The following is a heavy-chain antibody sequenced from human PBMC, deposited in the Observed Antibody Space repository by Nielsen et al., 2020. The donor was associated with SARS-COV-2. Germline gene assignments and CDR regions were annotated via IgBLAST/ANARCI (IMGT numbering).Heavy chain of an antibody. J-gene: IGHJ3*02. CDR1: VCTFSSYA. V-gene: IGHV1-69*13. D-gene: IGHD6-19*01. CDR2: IIPIFGTA. Sequence: SSVKVSCKASVCTFSSYAISWVRQAPGQGLEWMGGIIPIFGTANYAQKFQGRVTITADESTSTAYMELSSLRSEDTAVYYCARGEGWLAPDAFDIWGQGTMVTVSS. CDR3: ARGEGWLAPDAFDI.